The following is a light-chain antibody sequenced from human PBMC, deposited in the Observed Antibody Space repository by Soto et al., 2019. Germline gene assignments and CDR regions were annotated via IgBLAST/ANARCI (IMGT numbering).Light chain of an antibody. Sequence: EIVLTQSPATLSLSPGERATLSCRASQSVSSYLAWYQQKPGQAPRLLIYDASNRATDIPARFSGSGSGTDSTLTISSLEHEDVAVYYCQQRSNCPLTFGGGTKVEIK. CDR2: DAS. V-gene: IGKV3-11*01. CDR3: QQRSNCPLT. J-gene: IGKJ4*01. CDR1: QSVSSY.